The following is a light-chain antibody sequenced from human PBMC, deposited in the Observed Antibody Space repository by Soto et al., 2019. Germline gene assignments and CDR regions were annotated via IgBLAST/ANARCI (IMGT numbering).Light chain of an antibody. CDR2: GGS. J-gene: IGKJ1*01. V-gene: IGKV3-20*01. CDR1: RTVSIS. Sequence: EIVMTQSPATLSVSPGERATLSCRPSRTVSISLAWYQQKPGQAPRLLIYGGSSRATGIPVRFSGSGSETDFTLTITRLEPEDFAVYYCQQYSSSRTFGQGTKVDI. CDR3: QQYSSSRT.